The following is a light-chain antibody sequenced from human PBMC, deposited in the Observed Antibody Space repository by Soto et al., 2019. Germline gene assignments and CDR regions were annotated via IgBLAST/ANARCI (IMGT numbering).Light chain of an antibody. V-gene: IGKV1-39*01. Sequence: DIQMTQSPSSLSASVGDRVTITCRASQSISSYLNWYQQKPGKAPKLLIYAASSLQSGVPSRFSGSGSGTDFTLTISSLQPEDFATYYCQQANSFPTFGPGTKVDIK. CDR2: AAS. CDR1: QSISSY. CDR3: QQANSFPT. J-gene: IGKJ3*01.